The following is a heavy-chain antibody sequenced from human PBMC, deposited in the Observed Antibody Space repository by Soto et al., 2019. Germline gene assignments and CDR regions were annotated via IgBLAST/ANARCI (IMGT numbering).Heavy chain of an antibody. Sequence: GASVKVSCKASGYTFTGYYMHCVRQAPGQGLEWMGWINPNSGGTNYAQKFQGWVTMTRDTSISTAYMELSRLRSDDTAVYYCARDNGELVRNFDPWGQGTLVTVSS. CDR3: ARDNGELVRNFDP. V-gene: IGHV1-2*04. CDR1: GYTFTGYY. CDR2: INPNSGGT. J-gene: IGHJ5*02. D-gene: IGHD6-6*01.